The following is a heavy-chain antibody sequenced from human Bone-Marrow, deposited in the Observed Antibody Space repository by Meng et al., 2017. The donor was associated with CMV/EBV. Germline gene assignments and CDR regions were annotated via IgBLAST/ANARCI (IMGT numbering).Heavy chain of an antibody. J-gene: IGHJ5*02. CDR2: INHSGST. V-gene: IGHV4-34*01. Sequence: SETLSLTCAVYGGSFSGYYWSWIRQPPGKGLEWIGEINHSGSTNYNPSLKSRVTISVDTSKNQFSLKLSSVTAADTAVYYCARGRLRPDIVVVPAAITRRSWFDPWGQGTLATVSS. CDR1: GGSFSGYY. CDR3: ARGRLRPDIVVVPAAITRRSWFDP. D-gene: IGHD2-2*01.